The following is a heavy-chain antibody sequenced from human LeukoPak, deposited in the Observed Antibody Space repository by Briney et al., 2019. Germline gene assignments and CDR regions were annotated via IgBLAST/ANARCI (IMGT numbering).Heavy chain of an antibody. V-gene: IGHV6-1*01. D-gene: IGHD1-26*01. CDR3: ARDGWELLRAFDI. Sequence: SQTLSLTCAISGDIFCSNSAAWHWIRQSPSRGLEWLGRTYYRSKWYNDYAVSVKSRITINPDTSKNQFSLQLNSVTPEDTAVYYCARDGWELLRAFDIWGQGTMVTVSS. J-gene: IGHJ3*02. CDR1: GDIFCSNSAA. CDR2: TYYRSKWYN.